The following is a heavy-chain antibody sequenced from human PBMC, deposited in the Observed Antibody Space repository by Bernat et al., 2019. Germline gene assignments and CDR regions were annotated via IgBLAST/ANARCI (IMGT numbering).Heavy chain of an antibody. J-gene: IGHJ4*02. D-gene: IGHD4-17*01. Sequence: QVQLVESGGGVVQPGRSLRLSCAASGFTFSSYAMHWVRQAPGKGLEWVAVISYDGSNKYYEDSVKGRFTISRDNSKNTLYLQMNSLRAEDTAVYYCAAVTTFPFYWGQGTLVTVSS. CDR3: AAVTTFPFY. CDR1: GFTFSSYA. V-gene: IGHV3-30*01. CDR2: ISYDGSNK.